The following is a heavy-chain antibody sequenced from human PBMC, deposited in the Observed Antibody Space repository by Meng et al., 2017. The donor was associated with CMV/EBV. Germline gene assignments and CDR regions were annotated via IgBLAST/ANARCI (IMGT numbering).Heavy chain of an antibody. CDR3: ARDLYKTPGAPFDY. V-gene: IGHV3-48*03. J-gene: IGHJ4*02. Sequence: GGSLRLSCAASGFTFSSYEMNWVRQAPGKGLEWVSYISSSGSTIYYADSVKGRFTISRDNAKNSLYLQMNSLRAEDTAVYYCARDLYKTPGAPFDYWGQGTLVTVSS. CDR2: ISSSGSTI. D-gene: IGHD7-27*01. CDR1: GFTFSSYE.